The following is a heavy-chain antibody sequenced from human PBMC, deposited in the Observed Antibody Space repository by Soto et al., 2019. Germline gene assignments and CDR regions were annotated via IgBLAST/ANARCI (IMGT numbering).Heavy chain of an antibody. CDR3: AVSRGLGAPFDY. J-gene: IGHJ4*02. D-gene: IGHD3-9*01. Sequence: SSETLSLTCAVYGGSFSGYYWSWIRQPPGKGLEWIGEINHSGSTNYNPSLKSRVTISVDTSKNQFSLKLSSVTAADTAVYYCAVSRGLGAPFDYRGQGTLVTVSS. V-gene: IGHV4-34*01. CDR1: GGSFSGYY. CDR2: INHSGST.